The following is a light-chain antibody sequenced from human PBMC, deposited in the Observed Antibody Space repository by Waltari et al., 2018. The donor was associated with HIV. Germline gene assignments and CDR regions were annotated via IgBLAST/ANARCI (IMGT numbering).Light chain of an antibody. CDR3: QQYSTYPRT. V-gene: IGKV1-16*02. CDR2: AAS. CDR1: QDISNY. J-gene: IGKJ1*01. Sequence: DIQMTQSPSSLSASVGDRVTITCRASQDISNYLAWFQQKPGEAPRSLIYAASTLQNEVPSKFSGTGFGTAFTLTINSLQPEDFATYFCQQYSTYPRTFGQGTRVEIK.